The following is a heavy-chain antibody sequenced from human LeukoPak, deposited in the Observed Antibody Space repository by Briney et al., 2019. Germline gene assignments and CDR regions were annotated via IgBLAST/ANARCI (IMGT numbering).Heavy chain of an antibody. CDR3: ASSWGSSWYLDY. D-gene: IGHD6-13*01. CDR1: GFTFDDYA. Sequence: GGSLRLSCAASGFTFDDYAMHWVRQAPGKGLEWVSGISWNSGSIGYADSVKGRFTISRDNAKNSLYLQMNSLRAEDTALYYCASSWGSSWYLDYWGQGTLVTVSS. V-gene: IGHV3-9*01. CDR2: ISWNSGSI. J-gene: IGHJ4*02.